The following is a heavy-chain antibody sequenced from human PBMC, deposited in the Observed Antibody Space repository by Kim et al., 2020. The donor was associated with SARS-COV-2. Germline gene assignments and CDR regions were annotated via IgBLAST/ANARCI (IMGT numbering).Heavy chain of an antibody. Sequence: GNTKYSQKFQGRVTITRDTSASTAYMELSSLRSEDTAVYYCALGVTTFDYWGQGTLVTVSS. CDR2: GNT. J-gene: IGHJ4*02. D-gene: IGHD4-17*01. CDR3: ALGVTTFDY. V-gene: IGHV1-3*01.